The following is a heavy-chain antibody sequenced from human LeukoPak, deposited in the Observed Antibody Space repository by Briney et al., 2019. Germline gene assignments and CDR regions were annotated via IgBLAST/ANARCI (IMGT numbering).Heavy chain of an antibody. CDR1: GGSISSGGSY. D-gene: IGHD2-2*01. CDR3: ARDRGYCSSTSCSRHNYGMDV. J-gene: IGHJ6*04. CDR2: IYYSGST. Sequence: SQTLSLTCTVPGGSISSGGSYWSWIRQHPGKGLEWIVYIYYSGSTYYNPSLKSRFTISVDMSKNQFSLNLSAVTAADTAVYYCARDRGYCSSTSCSRHNYGMDVWGKGTTVTVSS. V-gene: IGHV4-31*03.